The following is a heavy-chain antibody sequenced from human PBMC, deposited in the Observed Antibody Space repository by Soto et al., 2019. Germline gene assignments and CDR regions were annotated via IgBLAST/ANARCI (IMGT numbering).Heavy chain of an antibody. V-gene: IGHV4-34*01. D-gene: IGHD2-21*01. Sequence: QVQLQQWGAGLLKPSETLSLTCAVYGGSFSGYYWSWIRQPPGKGLEWIGEINHSGSTNYNPSLKGPVTIFVSQSKKQFPLELGFVDPADTAGLYCARVFGPAPKTYYYYGMDVWGQGTTVTVSS. J-gene: IGHJ6*02. CDR3: ARVFGPAPKTYYYYGMDV. CDR2: INHSGST. CDR1: GGSFSGYY.